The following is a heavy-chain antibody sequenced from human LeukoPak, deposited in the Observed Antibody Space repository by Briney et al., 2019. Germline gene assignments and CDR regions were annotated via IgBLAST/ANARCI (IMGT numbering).Heavy chain of an antibody. J-gene: IGHJ6*02. Sequence: SETLSLTCTVSGGSITTNNYYWSWIRQHPGKGLEWIGYIYSSGSTFYSPSLKSRVTISVDTSKNRFSLKLTSVTAADTAVYYCARASHRSHDTIYGMDVWGQGTTVIVSS. CDR1: GGSITTNNYY. V-gene: IGHV4-31*03. D-gene: IGHD3-9*01. CDR3: ARASHRSHDTIYGMDV. CDR2: IYSSGST.